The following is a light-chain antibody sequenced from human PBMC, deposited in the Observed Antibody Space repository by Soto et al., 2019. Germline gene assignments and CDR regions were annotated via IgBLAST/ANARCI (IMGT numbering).Light chain of an antibody. J-gene: IGKJ5*01. CDR1: QSISTW. Sequence: IQIAQSPSTLSGSVGDRVTITCRASQSISTWLAWYQQKPGKAPKLLIYAASTLENGVPTRFSGTGSETEFTLTVSSLKPDDYATYYCQQYNDYITFGQGTRLEIK. CDR2: AAS. V-gene: IGKV1-5*01. CDR3: QQYNDYIT.